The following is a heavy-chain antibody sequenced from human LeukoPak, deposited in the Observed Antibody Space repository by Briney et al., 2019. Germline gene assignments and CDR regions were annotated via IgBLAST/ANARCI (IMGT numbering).Heavy chain of an antibody. Sequence: KPSETLSLTCTVSGGSISSYYWSWIRQPPGKGLEWIGYIYYSGSTNYNPSLKSRVTISVDTSKNQFSLKLSSVTAADTAVYYCARSPKDYYDSSGYAAFDIWGQGTMVTVSS. CDR3: ARSPKDYYDSSGYAAFDI. V-gene: IGHV4-59*01. D-gene: IGHD3-22*01. J-gene: IGHJ3*02. CDR2: IYYSGST. CDR1: GGSISSYY.